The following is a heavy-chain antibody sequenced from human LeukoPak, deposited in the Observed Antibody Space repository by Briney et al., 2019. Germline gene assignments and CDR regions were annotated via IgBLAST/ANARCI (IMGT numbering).Heavy chain of an antibody. J-gene: IGHJ6*02. D-gene: IGHD3-3*01. Sequence: PGGSLGLSCAASGFTFSSYEMNWVRRAPGKGLEWVSYISSSGSTIYYADSVKGRFTISRDNAKNSLYLQMNSLRAEDTAVYYCARGKDFWSGYRYYYYYYGMDVWGQGTTVTVSS. CDR1: GFTFSSYE. CDR2: ISSSGSTI. V-gene: IGHV3-48*03. CDR3: ARGKDFWSGYRYYYYYYGMDV.